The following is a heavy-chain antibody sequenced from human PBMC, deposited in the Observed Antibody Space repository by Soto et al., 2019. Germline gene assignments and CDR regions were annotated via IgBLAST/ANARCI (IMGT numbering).Heavy chain of an antibody. Sequence: SETLSLTCTVSGGSISSSSYYWGWIRQPPGKGLEWIGSIYYSGSTYYNPSLKSRVTISVDTSKNQFSLKLSSVTAADTAVYYCARHINYDILTGYDPGLFTGYYMDVWGKGTTVTVSS. D-gene: IGHD3-9*01. V-gene: IGHV4-39*01. CDR1: GGSISSSSYY. CDR2: IYYSGST. CDR3: ARHINYDILTGYDPGLFTGYYMDV. J-gene: IGHJ6*03.